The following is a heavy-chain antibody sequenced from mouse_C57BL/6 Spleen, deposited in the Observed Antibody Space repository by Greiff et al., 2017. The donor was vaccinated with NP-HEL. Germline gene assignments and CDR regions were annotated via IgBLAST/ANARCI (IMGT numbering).Heavy chain of an antibody. CDR1: GYSITSGYD. Sequence: EVMLVESGPGMVKPSQSLSLTCTVTGYSITSGYDWHLIRHFPGNKLEWMGYISYSGSTNYNPSLKSRISITHDTSKNHFFLKLNSVTTEDTATYYCARRRDYFYAMDYWGQGTSVTVSS. V-gene: IGHV3-1*01. CDR2: ISYSGST. CDR3: ARRRDYFYAMDY. D-gene: IGHD1-1*01. J-gene: IGHJ4*01.